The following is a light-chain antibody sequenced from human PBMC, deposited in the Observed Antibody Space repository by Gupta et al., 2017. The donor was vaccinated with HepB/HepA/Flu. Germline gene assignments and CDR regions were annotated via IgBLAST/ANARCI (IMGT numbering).Light chain of an antibody. CDR2: DAS. J-gene: IGKJ5*01. Sequence: EIVLTQSTATLCLSPGERATLSCRASQSVSSYLAWYQQKPGQAPRLLIYDASNRATGIPARFSGSGSGTDFTLTISSLEPEDFAVYYCQQRSNWPPSITFGQGTRLEIK. V-gene: IGKV3-11*01. CDR1: QSVSSY. CDR3: QQRSNWPPSIT.